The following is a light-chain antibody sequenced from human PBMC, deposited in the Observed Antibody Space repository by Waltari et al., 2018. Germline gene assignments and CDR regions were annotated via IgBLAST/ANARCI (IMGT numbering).Light chain of an antibody. J-gene: IGKJ1*01. CDR2: DAS. V-gene: IGKV3-20*01. CDR1: QSVSRT. CDR3: QHYVSLPVT. Sequence: EIVLTQSPGTLSLSPGERATLSCRASQSVSRTLAWYQQKPGQAPRLLIYDASSRATGIPDRFSGSGSGTDFSLTITGLEPEDFAVYYCQHYVSLPVTFGQGTKVEIK.